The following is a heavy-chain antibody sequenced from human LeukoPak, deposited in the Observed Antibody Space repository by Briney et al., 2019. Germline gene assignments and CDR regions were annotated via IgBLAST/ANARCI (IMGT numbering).Heavy chain of an antibody. J-gene: IGHJ6*02. CDR3: ARGIDYNYYYYGMDV. CDR2: ISACNGNT. CDR1: GYTFTSYG. Sequence: ASVKVSCKASGYTFTSYGISWVRQAPGQGLEWMGWISACNGNTNYAQKLQGRVTMTTDTSTSTAYMELRSLRSDDTAVYYCARGIDYNYYYYGMDVWGQGTTVTVSS. D-gene: IGHD4-11*01. V-gene: IGHV1-18*01.